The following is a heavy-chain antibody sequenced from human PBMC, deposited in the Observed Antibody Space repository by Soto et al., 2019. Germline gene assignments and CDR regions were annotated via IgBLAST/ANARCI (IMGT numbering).Heavy chain of an antibody. V-gene: IGHV1-24*01. D-gene: IGHD3-10*01. J-gene: IGHJ4*02. Sequence: ASGNVSLKISGQTLTEFSIHWWLQSPVKGLDWMGGFDPEGGEAIYAQKWHGRVTVTEDTVTDTAYLQMNSLETEDTAVYYCGRDLRYGSGSHEIGYWGQGTLVTVSS. CDR1: GQTLTEFS. CDR3: GRDLRYGSGSHEIGY. CDR2: FDPEGGEA.